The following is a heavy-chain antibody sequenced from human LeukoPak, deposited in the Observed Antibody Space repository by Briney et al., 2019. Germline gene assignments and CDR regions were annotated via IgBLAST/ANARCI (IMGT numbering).Heavy chain of an antibody. CDR2: IYTSGST. D-gene: IGHD5-18*01. V-gene: IGHV4-4*09. Sequence: SETLSLTCTVSGGSISSYYWSWIRQPPGKGLEWIGYIYTSGSTNYNPSLKSRVTISVDTSKNQFSLKLSSVTAADTAVYYCARGALGAMVIRVIYFDYWGQGTLVTVSS. J-gene: IGHJ4*02. CDR3: ARGALGAMVIRVIYFDY. CDR1: GGSISSYY.